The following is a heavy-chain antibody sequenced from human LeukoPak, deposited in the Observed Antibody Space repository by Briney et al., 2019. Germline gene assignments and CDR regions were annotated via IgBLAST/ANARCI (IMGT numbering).Heavy chain of an antibody. V-gene: IGHV3-53*01. J-gene: IGHJ6*03. CDR1: GFTVSSNY. CDR2: IYTGGNT. Sequence: GGSLRLSCAASGFTVSSNYMTWVRQAPGKGLEWVSTIYTGGNTYYPDSVKGRFTISRDNSKNTLYLQMNSLRAGDTAVYYCAREAPYYMDVWGTGTTVTVSS. CDR3: AREAPYYMDV.